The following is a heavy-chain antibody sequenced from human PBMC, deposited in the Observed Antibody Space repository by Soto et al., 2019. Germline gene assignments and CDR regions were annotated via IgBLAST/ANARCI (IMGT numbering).Heavy chain of an antibody. V-gene: IGHV5-51*01. J-gene: IGHJ6*02. CDR1: GYSFASYW. CDR3: ARPIAPAGVYNYSGMDV. D-gene: IGHD6-13*01. Sequence: GASLKISCRGSGYSFASYWIAWGRQMPGKGLGWMGILHPADSDSNYSPSFQGQVTISADKSISPAYLQWSGLKASDTAMYYWARPIAPAGVYNYSGMDVWGQGTPVTVSS. CDR2: LHPADSDS.